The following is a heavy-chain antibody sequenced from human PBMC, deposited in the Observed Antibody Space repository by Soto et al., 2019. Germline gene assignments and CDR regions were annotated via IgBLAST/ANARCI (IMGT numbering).Heavy chain of an antibody. CDR2: IYHSGST. CDR1: GGSISSGGYS. V-gene: IGHV4-30-2*01. Sequence: SETLSLTCAVSGGSISSGGYSWSWIRQPPGKGLEWIGYIYHSGSTYYNPSLKSRVTISVDTSKNQFSLKLSSVTAADTAVYYCARATKRYYPKYDAFDIWGQGTIVTVSS. D-gene: IGHD3-22*01. J-gene: IGHJ3*02. CDR3: ARATKRYYPKYDAFDI.